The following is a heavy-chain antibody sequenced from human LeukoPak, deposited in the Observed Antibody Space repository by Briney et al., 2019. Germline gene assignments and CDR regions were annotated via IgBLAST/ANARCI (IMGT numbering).Heavy chain of an antibody. D-gene: IGHD5-18*01. Sequence: SETLSLTCAVYGGSFSGYYWSWIRQPPGKGLECIGEINHSGSTNYNPSLKSRVTISVDTSKNQFSLKLSSVTAADTAVYYCARGGTLQRGYSYGVRKIHFDYWGQGTLVTVSS. J-gene: IGHJ4*02. CDR1: GGSFSGYY. CDR2: INHSGST. V-gene: IGHV4-34*01. CDR3: ARGGTLQRGYSYGVRKIHFDY.